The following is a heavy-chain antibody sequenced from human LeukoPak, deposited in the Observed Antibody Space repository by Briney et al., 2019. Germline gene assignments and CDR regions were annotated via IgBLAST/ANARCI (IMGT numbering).Heavy chain of an antibody. CDR3: AREVEMATVFDY. J-gene: IGHJ4*02. CDR1: GFTFSSYW. CDR2: IKQDGSEK. D-gene: IGHD4-4*01. V-gene: IGHV3-7*01. Sequence: GGSLRLSCAASGFTFSSYWMSWVRQAPGKGLEWVANIKQDGSEKYYVDSVKGRFTISRDNANNSLYLQMNSLTAEDTAVYYCAREVEMATVFDYWGQGTLVTVSS.